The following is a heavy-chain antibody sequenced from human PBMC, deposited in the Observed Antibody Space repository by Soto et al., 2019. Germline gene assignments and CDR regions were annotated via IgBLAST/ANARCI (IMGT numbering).Heavy chain of an antibody. V-gene: IGHV3-74*01. J-gene: IGHJ6*02. CDR2: INSDGSST. CDR1: GFTFSSYW. CDR3: ARELITINYYYGMDV. D-gene: IGHD3-3*01. Sequence: VQLVESGGGLVQPGGSLRLSCAASGFTFSSYWMHWVRQAPGKGLVWVSRINSDGSSTSYADSVKGRFTISRDNAKNTLYLQMNSLRAEDTAVYYCARELITINYYYGMDVWGQGTTVTVSS.